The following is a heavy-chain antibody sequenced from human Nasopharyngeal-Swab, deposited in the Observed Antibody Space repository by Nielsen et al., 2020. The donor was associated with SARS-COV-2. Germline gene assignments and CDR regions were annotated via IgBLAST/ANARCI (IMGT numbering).Heavy chain of an antibody. CDR2: ISYDGSNK. Sequence: GESLKISCAASGFTFSSYGMHWVRQAPGKGLEWVAGISYDGSNKYYADSVKGRFTISRDNSKNTLYLQMNSLRAEDTAVYYCARAIRGYSSYYFDYWGQGTLVTVSS. D-gene: IGHD5-18*01. J-gene: IGHJ4*02. V-gene: IGHV3-30*03. CDR1: GFTFSSYG. CDR3: ARAIRGYSSYYFDY.